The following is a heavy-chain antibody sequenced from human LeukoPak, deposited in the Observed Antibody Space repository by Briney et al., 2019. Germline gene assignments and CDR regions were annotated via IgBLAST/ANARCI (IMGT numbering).Heavy chain of an antibody. CDR2: ISGRATTI. J-gene: IGHJ4*02. V-gene: IGHV3-48*03. CDR1: GFTFGSYE. CDR3: ASQSSGSSTRAPDF. D-gene: IGHD1-26*01. Sequence: GGSLRLSCAASGFTFGSYEMMWVRQAPGKGLERIAYISGRATTIYYADSVKGRFTISRDNAKNSLYLQMDSLRAEDTALYYCASQSSGSSTRAPDFWGQGTLVTVSS.